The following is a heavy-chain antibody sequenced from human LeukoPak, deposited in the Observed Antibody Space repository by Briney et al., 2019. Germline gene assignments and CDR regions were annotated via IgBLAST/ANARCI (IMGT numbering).Heavy chain of an antibody. Sequence: PSETLSLTCTVSGGSISSGSYYWSWIRQPAGKGLEWIVRIYTSGSTNYNPSLKSRVTISVDTSKNQFSLKLSSVTAADTAVYYCARERGGYEAAAGTLDYWGQGTLVTVSS. CDR2: IYTSGST. CDR3: ARERGGYEAAAGTLDY. CDR1: GGSISSGSYY. V-gene: IGHV4-61*02. D-gene: IGHD6-13*01. J-gene: IGHJ4*02.